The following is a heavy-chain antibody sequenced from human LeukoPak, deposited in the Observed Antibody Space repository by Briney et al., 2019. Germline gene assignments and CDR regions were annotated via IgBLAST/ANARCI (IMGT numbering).Heavy chain of an antibody. CDR2: TDSGDAT. V-gene: IGHV3-53*01. Sequence: PGGSLTLSCGVSGFTVSSNYMRGFRQAPGLGLEWVGSLTDSGDATYYADSVKGRLTISRDNSNSTLYLHISGLRDEDTAVYYCARGYTHNSGGWLHPWGQGTLVTVSS. CDR3: ARGYTHNSGGWLHP. J-gene: IGHJ5*02. CDR1: GFTVSSNY. D-gene: IGHD5-12*01.